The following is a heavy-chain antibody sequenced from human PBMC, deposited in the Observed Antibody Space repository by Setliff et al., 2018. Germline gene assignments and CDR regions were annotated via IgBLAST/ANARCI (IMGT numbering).Heavy chain of an antibody. V-gene: IGHV4-34*01. Sequence: PSETLSLTCGVFVTRGSFSGYYWSWIRQPPGKGLEWIGEISPGGSTIYNPSLRSRVTMSVDASKNEISLKLKSVTAADTAVYYCARGGTFRYFDFWGQGAPVTVSS. CDR3: ARGGTFRYFDF. CDR1: VTRGSFSGYY. CDR2: ISPGGST. J-gene: IGHJ4*02.